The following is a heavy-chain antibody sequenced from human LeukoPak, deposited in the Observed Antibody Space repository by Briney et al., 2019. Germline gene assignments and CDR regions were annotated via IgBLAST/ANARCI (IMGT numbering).Heavy chain of an antibody. CDR3: ARDRGSGWYDAFDI. Sequence: GGSLRLSCAASGFTVSSNYMSWVRQAPGKGLEWVSVIYSGGSTYYADSVKGRFTISRDNSENTLYLQMNSLRAEDTAVYYCARDRGSGWYDAFDIWGQGTMVTVSS. V-gene: IGHV3-53*01. CDR2: IYSGGST. CDR1: GFTVSSNY. D-gene: IGHD6-19*01. J-gene: IGHJ3*02.